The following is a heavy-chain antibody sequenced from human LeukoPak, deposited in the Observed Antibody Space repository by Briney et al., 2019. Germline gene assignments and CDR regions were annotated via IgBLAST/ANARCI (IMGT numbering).Heavy chain of an antibody. CDR2: IYTSGST. J-gene: IGHJ4*02. CDR3: AGLLVLTALLDS. D-gene: IGHD2-21*02. CDR1: GGSISSGSYY. V-gene: IGHV4-61*02. Sequence: SETLSLTCTVSGGSISSGSYYWSWIRQPAGKGLEWIGRIYTSGSTNYNPSLKSRAIISVDTSKNQFSLRLNSVTAADTAVYYCAGLLVLTALLDSWGQGTLVTVSS.